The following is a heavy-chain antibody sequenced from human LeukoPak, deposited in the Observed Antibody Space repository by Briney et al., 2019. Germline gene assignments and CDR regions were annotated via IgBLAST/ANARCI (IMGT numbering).Heavy chain of an antibody. J-gene: IGHJ3*02. V-gene: IGHV1-18*04. CDR1: GYTFTGYY. D-gene: IGHD3-22*01. CDR2: ISAYNGNT. CDR3: ARGRVYDSSGYYEDLAFDI. Sequence: GASVKVSCKASGYTFTGYYMHWVRQAPGQGLEWMGWISAYNGNTNYAQKLQGRVTMTTDTSTSTAYMELRSLRSDDTAVYYCARGRVYDSSGYYEDLAFDIWGQGTMVTVSS.